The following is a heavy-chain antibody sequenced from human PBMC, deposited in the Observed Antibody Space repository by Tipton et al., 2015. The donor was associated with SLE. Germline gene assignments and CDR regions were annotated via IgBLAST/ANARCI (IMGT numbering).Heavy chain of an antibody. CDR3: ASGGESSGFDY. CDR2: ISYDGSNK. Sequence: SLRLSCAASGFTFSSYAMHWVRQAPGKGLEWVAVISYDGSNKYYADSVKGRFTISRDNSKNTLYLQMNSLRAEDTAVYYCASGGESSGFDYWGQGTLVTVSS. V-gene: IGHV3-30-3*01. CDR1: GFTFSSYA. D-gene: IGHD3-22*01. J-gene: IGHJ4*02.